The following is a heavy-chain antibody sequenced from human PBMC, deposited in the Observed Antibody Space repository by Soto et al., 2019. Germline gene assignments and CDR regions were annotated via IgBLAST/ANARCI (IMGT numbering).Heavy chain of an antibody. V-gene: IGHV3-73*02. CDR1: GFTFSGSA. CDR2: IRSKANSYAT. J-gene: IGHJ4*02. Sequence: EVQLVESGGGLVQPGGSLKLSCAASGFTFSGSAMHWVRQASGKGLEWVGRIRSKANSYATAYAASVKGRFTISRDDSKNTAYLQMNSLKTEDTAVYYCTRHGANWDYWGQGTLVTVSS. CDR3: TRHGANWDY. D-gene: IGHD7-27*01.